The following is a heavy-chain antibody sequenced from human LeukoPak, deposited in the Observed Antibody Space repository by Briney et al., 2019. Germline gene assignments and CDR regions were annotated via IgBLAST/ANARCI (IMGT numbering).Heavy chain of an antibody. D-gene: IGHD3-3*01. V-gene: IGHV3-30*03. CDR3: ARGTDTKPFWSGYWVDV. J-gene: IGHJ6*02. Sequence: GGSLRLSCAASGFTFSSSAMHWVRQAPGKGLEWVAVISYDESNKYYADSVKGRFTISRDNSKNTLYLQMNSLRAEDTAVYYCARGTDTKPFWSGYWVDVWGQGTTVTVSS. CDR1: GFTFSSSA. CDR2: ISYDESNK.